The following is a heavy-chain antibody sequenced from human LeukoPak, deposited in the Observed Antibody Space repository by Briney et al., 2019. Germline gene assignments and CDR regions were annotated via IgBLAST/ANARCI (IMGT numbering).Heavy chain of an antibody. CDR3: ARVGVAAAGTSFYYYYYGMDV. CDR1: GYTFTSYD. V-gene: IGHV1-8*01. J-gene: IGHJ6*02. D-gene: IGHD6-13*01. Sequence: ASVKVSCKTSGYTFTSYDINWVRQATGQGLEWMGWMNPNSGNTGYAQKFQGRVTMTRNTSISTAYMELSSLRSEDTAVYYCARVGVAAAGTSFYYYYYGMDVWAQGTTVTVSS. CDR2: MNPNSGNT.